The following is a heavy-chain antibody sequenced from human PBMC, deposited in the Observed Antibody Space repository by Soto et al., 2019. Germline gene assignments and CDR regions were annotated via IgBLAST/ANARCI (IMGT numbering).Heavy chain of an antibody. Sequence: QVQLQESGPGLVKPSQTLSLTCSVSGFSISSGGYYWSWIRQHPGKGLEWIGYIYYSGTIYYNPSLKSRVSISVDTSKNQFSLKLRSVTAADTAVYYCARVPAGSRFGVAEPFDSWGQGTLVTVSS. CDR3: ARVPAGSRFGVAEPFDS. D-gene: IGHD3-3*01. V-gene: IGHV4-31*03. CDR1: GFSISSGGYY. J-gene: IGHJ4*02. CDR2: IYYSGTI.